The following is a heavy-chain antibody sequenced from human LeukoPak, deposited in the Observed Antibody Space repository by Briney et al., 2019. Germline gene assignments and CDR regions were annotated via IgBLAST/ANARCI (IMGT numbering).Heavy chain of an antibody. CDR3: ARQGMETYGSGSYYAFYFDY. D-gene: IGHD3-10*01. Sequence: SETLSLTCTVSGGSISSSSHYWGWIRQPPGKGLEWIGSIYYSGSTYYNPSLKSRVTISVDTSKNQFSLKLSSVTAADTAVYYCARQGMETYGSGSYYAFYFDYWGQGTLVTVSS. V-gene: IGHV4-39*01. CDR2: IYYSGST. CDR1: GGSISSSSHY. J-gene: IGHJ4*02.